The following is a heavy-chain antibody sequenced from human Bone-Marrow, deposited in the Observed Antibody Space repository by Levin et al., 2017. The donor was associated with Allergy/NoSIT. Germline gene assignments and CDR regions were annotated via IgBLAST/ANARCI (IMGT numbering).Heavy chain of an antibody. V-gene: IGHV4-38-2*01. D-gene: IGHD1-26*01. CDR1: GYSISSGYY. J-gene: IGHJ6*02. CDR2: IYHSGST. Sequence: SCDVSGYSISSGYYWGWLRQSPAKGLEWIGNIYHSGSTYCNPAFKSRVTVSIDTSKNQFSLKLTSVTAADTAVYYCARSVGISYYYGMSVWGPGTTVTVSS. CDR3: ARSVGISYYYGMSV.